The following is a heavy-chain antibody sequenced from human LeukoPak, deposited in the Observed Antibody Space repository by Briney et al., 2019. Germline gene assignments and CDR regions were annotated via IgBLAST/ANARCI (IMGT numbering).Heavy chain of an antibody. Sequence: PGGSLRLSCAASKFTFSSYSMSWVRQAPGKGLEWVSTISGGGGSTYFADSVKGRFSISRDNSKNTVDLQMNSLRAEDTAIYYCAKEGFLGYCSSSDCPLDVWGQGTTVTVSS. J-gene: IGHJ6*02. CDR3: AKEGFLGYCSSSDCPLDV. CDR2: ISGGGGST. V-gene: IGHV3-23*01. CDR1: KFTFSSYS. D-gene: IGHD2-2*01.